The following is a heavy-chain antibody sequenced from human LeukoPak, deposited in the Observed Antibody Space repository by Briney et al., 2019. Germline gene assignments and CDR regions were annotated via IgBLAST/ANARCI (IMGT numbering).Heavy chain of an antibody. V-gene: IGHV3-23*01. D-gene: IGHD2-8*01. Sequence: GGSLRLSCAASKFTFSTYAMSWVRQAPRKGLEWVSGITGSGVFTYYADSVKGRFTISRDNSKNTLYLQMNSLRAEDTAVYFCAKGTLGYCTNAVCYPFDYWGQGTLVTVSS. CDR1: KFTFSTYA. CDR2: ITGSGVFT. CDR3: AKGTLGYCTNAVCYPFDY. J-gene: IGHJ4*02.